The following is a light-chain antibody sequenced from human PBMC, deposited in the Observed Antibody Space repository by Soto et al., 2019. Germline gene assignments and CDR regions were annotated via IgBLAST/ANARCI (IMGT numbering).Light chain of an antibody. V-gene: IGKV3-15*01. CDR3: HQYNNWPPGT. Sequence: EIVMTQSPATLSVSPGERATLSCRASQSISSNLAWYQQKPGQATSLLRYGASTMATGIPARFSGSGSGTDFALTISSLQSEDFAVYYCHQYNNWPPGTFGQGTKLEIK. CDR1: QSISSN. CDR2: GAS. J-gene: IGKJ2*02.